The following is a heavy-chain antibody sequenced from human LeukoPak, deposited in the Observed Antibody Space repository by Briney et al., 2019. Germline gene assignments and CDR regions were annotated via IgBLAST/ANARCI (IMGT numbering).Heavy chain of an antibody. D-gene: IGHD6-13*01. CDR1: GFTFSSYS. CDR3: VTNSYTSSWYNWFDP. Sequence: GGSLRLSCSASGFTFSSYSMHWVRQAPGKGLEYVSAISNNGASTYYADSVKGRFTISRDSSKNTLYLEMSSLRAEDTAVYYCVTNSYTSSWYNWFDPWGQGTLVTVPS. CDR2: ISNNGAST. V-gene: IGHV3-64D*06. J-gene: IGHJ5*02.